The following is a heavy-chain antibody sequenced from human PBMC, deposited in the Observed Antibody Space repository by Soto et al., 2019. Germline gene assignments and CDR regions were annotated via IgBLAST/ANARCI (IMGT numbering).Heavy chain of an antibody. J-gene: IGHJ3*02. D-gene: IGHD3-22*01. V-gene: IGHV3-33*01. CDR1: GFTFSSYG. CDR3: ARDRSGIVAIPNAFDI. Sequence: GGSLRLSCAASGFTFSSYGMHWVRQAPGKGLEWVAVIWYDGSNKYYADSVKGRFTISRDNSKNTLYLQMNSLRAEDTAVYYCARDRSGIVAIPNAFDIWGQGTMVTVSS. CDR2: IWYDGSNK.